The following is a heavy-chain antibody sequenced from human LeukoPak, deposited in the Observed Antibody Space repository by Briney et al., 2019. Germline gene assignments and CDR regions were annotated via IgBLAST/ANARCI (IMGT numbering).Heavy chain of an antibody. V-gene: IGHV1-69*04. D-gene: IGHD3-3*01. CDR3: ARGRTVLRFLEWFLDY. CDR2: IIPILGIA. CDR1: GGTFSSYA. J-gene: IGHJ4*02. Sequence: SVKVSCKASGGTFSSYAISWVRQAPGQGLEWMGRIIPILGIANYAQKFQGRVTMTRDMSTSTVYMELSSLRSEDTAVYYCARGRTVLRFLEWFLDYWGQGTLVTVPS.